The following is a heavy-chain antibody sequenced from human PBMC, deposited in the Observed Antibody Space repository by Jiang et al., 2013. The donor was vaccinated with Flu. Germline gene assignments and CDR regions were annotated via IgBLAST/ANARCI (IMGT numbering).Heavy chain of an antibody. V-gene: IGHV4-34*01. CDR1: GGSFSGYY. J-gene: IGHJ5*02. CDR3: ARAQTVTTPMLGGFWFDP. D-gene: IGHD4-11*01. Sequence: LLKPSETLSLTCAVYGGSFSGYYWSWIRQPPGKGLEWIGEINHSGSTNYNPSLKSRVTISVDTSKNQFSLKLSSVTAADTAVYYCARAQTVTTPMLGGFWFDPWGQGTLVTVSS. CDR2: INHSGST.